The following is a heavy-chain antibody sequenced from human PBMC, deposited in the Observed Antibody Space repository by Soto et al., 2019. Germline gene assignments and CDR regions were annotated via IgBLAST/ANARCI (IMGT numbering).Heavy chain of an antibody. CDR3: ARXGXSXSXYRRGAFDI. J-gene: IGHJ3*02. V-gene: IGHV4-34*01. Sequence: PSETLSLTCAVYGGSFSGYYWSWIRQPPRKGLEWIGEINHSGSTNYNPSLKSRVTISVDTXXXXXXXXXXXXXXXXXXXXXCARXGXSXSXYRRGAFDIXXQGTXVTVXS. CDR2: INHSGST. CDR1: GGSFSGYY. D-gene: IGHD6-13*01.